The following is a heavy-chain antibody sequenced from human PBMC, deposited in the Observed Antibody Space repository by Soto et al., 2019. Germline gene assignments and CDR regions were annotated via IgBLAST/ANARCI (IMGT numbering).Heavy chain of an antibody. J-gene: IGHJ4*02. CDR1: GGSISSSSYY. CDR3: ARHRHAPTATLTMIVVSYFDY. V-gene: IGHV4-39*01. CDR2: IYYSGST. Sequence: QLQLQESGPGLVKPSETLSLTCTVSGGSISSSSYYWGWIRQPPGKGLEWIGSIYYSGSTYYNPSLKSRVTISVDTSKNQFSLKLSSVTAADTAVYYCARHRHAPTATLTMIVVSYFDYWGQGTLVTVSS. D-gene: IGHD3-22*01.